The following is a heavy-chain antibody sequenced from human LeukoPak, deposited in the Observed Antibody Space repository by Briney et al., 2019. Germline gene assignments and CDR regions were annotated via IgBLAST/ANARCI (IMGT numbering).Heavy chain of an antibody. CDR1: GGSISSYY. CDR2: IYYSEST. Sequence: PSETLSITCTVSGGSISSYYWSWIRQRPGQGLEWMGNIYYSESTNYNPSLNSRVTISVATSKNQSSLKLSSVTAADTAVYYCARGHIAAAGTELYVYFQHWGQGTLVTVSS. J-gene: IGHJ1*01. D-gene: IGHD6-13*01. CDR3: ARGHIAAAGTELYVYFQH. V-gene: IGHV4-59*01.